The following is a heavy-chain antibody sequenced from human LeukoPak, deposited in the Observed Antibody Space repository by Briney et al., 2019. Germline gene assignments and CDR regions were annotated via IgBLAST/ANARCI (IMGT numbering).Heavy chain of an antibody. V-gene: IGHV3-23*01. CDR2: VSGSGDRT. D-gene: IGHD3-10*01. J-gene: IGHJ4*02. CDR1: GCTFDDYV. Sequence: PGGSLRLSCAASGCTFDDYVMNWVRQAPGKGQEWISAVSGSGDRTYYAGSVKGRFTISRDNSKNIVYLRMNSLRAEDTAVYFCANSRGYGSGNLWGQGTLVTVSS. CDR3: ANSRGYGSGNL.